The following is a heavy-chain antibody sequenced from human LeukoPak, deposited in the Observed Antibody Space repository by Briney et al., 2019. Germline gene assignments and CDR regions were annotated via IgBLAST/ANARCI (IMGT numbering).Heavy chain of an antibody. CDR2: IYYTGAT. CDR3: ARYGGDSYYYYYMDV. CDR1: GGISSSYY. V-gene: IGHV4-39*01. Sequence: SETLSLTCIVSGGISSSYYWGWVRQPPGKGLEWVAPIYYTGATYYNPSLKSRLTISVDTSKSQFSLGLSSVTAADTAVYYCARYGGDSYYYYYMDVWGKGTTVTVSS. J-gene: IGHJ6*03. D-gene: IGHD2-21*02.